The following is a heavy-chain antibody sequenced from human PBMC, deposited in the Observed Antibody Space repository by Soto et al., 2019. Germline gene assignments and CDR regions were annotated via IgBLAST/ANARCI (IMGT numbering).Heavy chain of an antibody. Sequence: GASVKVSCKASGGTFSSCAISWVRQAPGQGLEWMGGIIPIFGTANYAQKFQGRVTITADESTSTAYMELSSLRSEDTAVYYCARGKDYGDYVNPDAFDIWAKGQWSPSPQ. CDR1: GGTFSSCA. J-gene: IGHJ3*02. CDR2: IIPIFGTA. V-gene: IGHV1-69*13. D-gene: IGHD4-17*01. CDR3: ARGKDYGDYVNPDAFDI.